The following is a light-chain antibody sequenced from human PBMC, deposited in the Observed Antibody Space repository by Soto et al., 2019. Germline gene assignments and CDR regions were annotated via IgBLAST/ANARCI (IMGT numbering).Light chain of an antibody. CDR2: AAS. CDR3: QQSYRTPLT. CDR1: PSISSY. Sequence: DIQMTQSPSSLSASVGDRVTITCRASPSISSYLNWYQQKPGKASKLLIYAASSLQSGVPSRFSGSGSGTHFTLTISSLQPEDFATYYCQQSYRTPLTFGGGTKVEIK. V-gene: IGKV1-39*01. J-gene: IGKJ4*01.